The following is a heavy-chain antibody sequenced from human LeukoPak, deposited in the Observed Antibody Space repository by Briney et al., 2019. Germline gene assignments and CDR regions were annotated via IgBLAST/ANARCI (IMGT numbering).Heavy chain of an antibody. D-gene: IGHD3-16*01. Sequence: GGSLRLSCAASGFTFSSYGMHWVRQAPGKGLEWVAVISYDGSNKYYADSVKGRFTISRDNAKNSLYLQMNSLRAEDTAVYYCARTPYVGGYYFDYWGQGTLVTVSS. J-gene: IGHJ4*02. CDR3: ARTPYVGGYYFDY. CDR1: GFTFSSYG. CDR2: ISYDGSNK. V-gene: IGHV3-30*03.